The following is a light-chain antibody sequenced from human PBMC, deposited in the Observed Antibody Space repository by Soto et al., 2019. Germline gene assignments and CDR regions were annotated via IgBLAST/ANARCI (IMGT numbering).Light chain of an antibody. J-gene: IGLJ1*01. Sequence: QSALTQPPSASGSPGQSVTISCSGTSSDVGSYNYVSWYQQRPGKAPKLMIYEVSKRPSGVPDRFSGSKSGNTASLTVSGLQAEDEADYYCSSYAGSNNYVFGTGTKLTVL. CDR1: SSDVGSYNY. CDR2: EVS. V-gene: IGLV2-8*01. CDR3: SSYAGSNNYV.